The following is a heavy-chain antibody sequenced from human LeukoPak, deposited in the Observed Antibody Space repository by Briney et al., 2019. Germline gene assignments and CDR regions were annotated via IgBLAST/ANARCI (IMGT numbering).Heavy chain of an antibody. V-gene: IGHV4-39*01. J-gene: IGHJ4*02. CDR1: DGSITRSSYY. CDR2: IYYTGIA. CDR3: ARLRVTTGFDY. Sequence: SETLSLTCTVSDGSITRSSYYWGWIRQTPGAGLDWIGSIYYTGIAYYNPSLQGRVTMSVDTSKNQFSLKLNSVTVADTAVYYCARLRVTTGFDYWDQGIPVTVSS. D-gene: IGHD2-21*02.